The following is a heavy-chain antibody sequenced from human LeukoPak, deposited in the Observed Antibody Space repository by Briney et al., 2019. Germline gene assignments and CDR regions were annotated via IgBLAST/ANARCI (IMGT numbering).Heavy chain of an antibody. D-gene: IGHD3-22*01. J-gene: IGHJ4*02. CDR3: AKGGDFDSASYYSH. V-gene: IGHV3-7*03. Sequence: SGGSLRLSCAASGFTFSSYWMSWVRQAPGKGLEWVANIKQDGSEKYYVDSVKGRFTISRDNAKNSLYLQVNSLRAEDSAVYYCAKGGDFDSASYYSHWGQGTLVTVSS. CDR2: IKQDGSEK. CDR1: GFTFSSYW.